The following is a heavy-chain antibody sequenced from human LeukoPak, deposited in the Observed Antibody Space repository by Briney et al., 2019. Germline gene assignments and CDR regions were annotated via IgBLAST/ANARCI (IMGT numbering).Heavy chain of an antibody. CDR3: AREPRADSSGYYYGYFDY. Sequence: SVKVSCKASGGTFSSYAISWVRQAPGQGLEWMGRIIPIFGIANYAQKFQGRVTITADKSTSTAYMELSSLRSEDTAVYYCAREPRADSSGYYYGYFDYWGQGTPVTVSS. CDR1: GGTFSSYA. V-gene: IGHV1-69*04. J-gene: IGHJ4*02. D-gene: IGHD3-22*01. CDR2: IIPIFGIA.